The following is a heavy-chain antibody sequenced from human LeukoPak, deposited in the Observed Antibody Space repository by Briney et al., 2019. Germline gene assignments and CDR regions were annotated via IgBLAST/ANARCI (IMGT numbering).Heavy chain of an antibody. V-gene: IGHV1-69*05. CDR1: GGTFSSYA. CDR3: ARGSGGGEPTDY. J-gene: IGHJ4*02. CDR2: IIPIFGTA. Sequence: SVKVSCKASGGTFSSYAISWVRQAPGQGLEWMGRIIPIFGTANYAQKFQGRVTITTDESTSTAYMELSSLRSEDTAVYYCARGSGGGEPTDYWGQGTLVTVSS. D-gene: IGHD2-21*01.